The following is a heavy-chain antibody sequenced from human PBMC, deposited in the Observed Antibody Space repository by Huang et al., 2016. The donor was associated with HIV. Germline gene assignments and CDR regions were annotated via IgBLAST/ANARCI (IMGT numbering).Heavy chain of an antibody. CDR1: DYSFNSYG. Sequence: QVQLVQSGNEVKKPGASVKVSCKASDYSFNSYGINWVRQAPGQGLEWMGWINAYNGNTNYAQKLQGRVALTTDTSTSTAYMELRTRLSDDTAVYYCARQGFGRSDAFDIWGQGTMVTVSS. D-gene: IGHD3-10*01. V-gene: IGHV1-18*01. J-gene: IGHJ3*02. CDR3: ARQGFGRSDAFDI. CDR2: INAYNGNT.